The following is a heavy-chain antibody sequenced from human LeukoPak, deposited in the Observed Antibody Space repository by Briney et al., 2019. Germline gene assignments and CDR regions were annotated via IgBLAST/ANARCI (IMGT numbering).Heavy chain of an antibody. V-gene: IGHV3-23*01. CDR2: IYGSGGAS. J-gene: IGHJ4*02. CDR3: AKDLRKDGIWDIDY. CDR1: GFTFSTYT. D-gene: IGHD1-14*01. Sequence: AGGSLRLSCAASGFTFSTYTMNWVRQAPGKGLEWVSGIYGSGGASFYAGSVKGRFTISRDNSQNTVFLQMDSLRDEDTALYYCAKDLRKDGIWDIDYWGQGTLVTVSS.